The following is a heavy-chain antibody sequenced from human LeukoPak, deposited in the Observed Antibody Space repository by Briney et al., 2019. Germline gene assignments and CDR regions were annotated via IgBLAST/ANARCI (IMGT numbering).Heavy chain of an antibody. CDR3: ARHKDYDYVWGTYRCLDF. V-gene: IGHV4-34*01. Sequence: SETLSLTCAVYGGSFSRYYWSWIRQPPGKGLEWIGEINHRGSTNYNPSLKSRVAISVDTSKNQFSLNLSSVTAADTAVYYCARHKDYDYVWGTYRCLDFWGQGTLVAVSS. CDR2: INHRGST. CDR1: GGSFSRYY. J-gene: IGHJ4*02. D-gene: IGHD3-16*02.